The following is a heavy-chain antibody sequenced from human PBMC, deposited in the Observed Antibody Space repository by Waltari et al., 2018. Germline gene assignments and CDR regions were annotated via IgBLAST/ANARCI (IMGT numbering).Heavy chain of an antibody. CDR2: IYHSGST. CDR1: GYSISSGYY. J-gene: IGHJ1*01. D-gene: IGHD3-3*01. CDR3: ARLSEVLRFLEWFPEGAYFQH. Sequence: QVQLQESGPGLVKPSETLSLTCAVSGYSISSGYYWGWLRQPPGTGLEWIGSIYHSGSTYYNPSLKSRVTISVDTSKNQFSLKLSSVTAADTAVYYCARLSEVLRFLEWFPEGAYFQHWGQGTLVTVSS. V-gene: IGHV4-38-2*01.